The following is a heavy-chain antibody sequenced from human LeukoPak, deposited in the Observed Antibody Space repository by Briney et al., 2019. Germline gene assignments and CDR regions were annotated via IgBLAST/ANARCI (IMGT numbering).Heavy chain of an antibody. V-gene: IGHV4-34*01. CDR3: ARGRYNSSY. Sequence: PSETLSLTCAVYGGSFSGYYWSWIRQPPGKGLQWIGEINHSGSTNYNPSLKSRVTISVDTSKNQFSLKLSSVTAADTAVYYCARGRYNSSYWGQGTLVTVSS. D-gene: IGHD1-20*01. J-gene: IGHJ4*02. CDR1: GGSFSGYY. CDR2: INHSGST.